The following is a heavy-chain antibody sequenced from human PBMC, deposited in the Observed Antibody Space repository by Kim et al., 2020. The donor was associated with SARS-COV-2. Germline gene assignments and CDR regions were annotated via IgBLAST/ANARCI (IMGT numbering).Heavy chain of an antibody. CDR3: ARHEWFGELLPYYFDY. Sequence: SETLSLTCTVSGGSISSSSYYWGWIRQPPGKGLEWIGSIYYSGSTYYNPSLKSRVTISVDTSKNQFSLKLSSVTAADTAVYYCARHEWFGELLPYYFDYWGQGTLVTVSS. CDR1: GGSISSSSYY. J-gene: IGHJ4*02. D-gene: IGHD3-10*01. CDR2: IYYSGST. V-gene: IGHV4-39*01.